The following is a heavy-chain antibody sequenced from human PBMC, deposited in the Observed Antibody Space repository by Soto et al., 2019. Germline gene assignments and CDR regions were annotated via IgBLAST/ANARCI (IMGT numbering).Heavy chain of an antibody. CDR3: ARDLGITMVRGGSFDP. D-gene: IGHD3-10*01. Sequence: SGTLALTCTGSGGSISSYYWGWVRQPAGKGLGWVGRIYTSGSTNHNPTLKSRVTMSVDTSKNHFSLKLSSVTAADTAVYYCARDLGITMVRGGSFDPWGQGTLVTVSS. CDR1: GGSISSYY. J-gene: IGHJ5*02. CDR2: IYTSGST. V-gene: IGHV4-4*07.